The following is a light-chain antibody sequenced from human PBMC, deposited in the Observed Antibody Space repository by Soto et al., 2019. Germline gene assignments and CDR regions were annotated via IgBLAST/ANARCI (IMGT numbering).Light chain of an antibody. CDR1: SSDVGGYNY. J-gene: IGLJ2*01. CDR2: EVS. Sequence: QSALTQPPSAYGSPGQSVTISCTGTSSDVGGYNYVSWYQQHPGKAPKLMIYEVSKRPSGVPDRFSGSKSGNTASLTVSGLQAEDEADYYCSSYAGSNKLVVGGGTKLPS. V-gene: IGLV2-8*01. CDR3: SSYAGSNKLV.